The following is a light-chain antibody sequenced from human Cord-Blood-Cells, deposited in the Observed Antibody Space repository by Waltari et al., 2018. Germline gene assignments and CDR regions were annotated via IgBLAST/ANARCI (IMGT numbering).Light chain of an antibody. Sequence: DIVMTQTPLSLPVPPGEPASISCRSSQSLSDSDDGNTYLDWYLQKPGQSPQLLIYTLSDRAAGVPDRCSGSGSGTDFTLKISRVEAEDVGVYYCMQRIEIPITFGQGTRLEIK. J-gene: IGKJ5*01. CDR1: QSLSDSDDGNTY. V-gene: IGKV2-40*01. CDR2: TLS. CDR3: MQRIEIPIT.